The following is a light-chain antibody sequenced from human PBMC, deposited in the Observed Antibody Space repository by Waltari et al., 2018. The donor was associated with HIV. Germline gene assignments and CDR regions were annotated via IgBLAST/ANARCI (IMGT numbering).Light chain of an antibody. J-gene: IGLJ3*02. CDR3: CSYAGTYTYVL. CDR2: EVI. V-gene: IGLV2-11*01. Sequence: QSALTQPRSVSGSPGQSVTISCTGTSSDVGDYDSVSWYLQHPGKVPKLIIYEVIKRPSGVPDRFSGSKSGNTASLTISGLQTEDEADYFCCSYAGTYTYVLFGGGTKLTVL. CDR1: SSDVGDYDS.